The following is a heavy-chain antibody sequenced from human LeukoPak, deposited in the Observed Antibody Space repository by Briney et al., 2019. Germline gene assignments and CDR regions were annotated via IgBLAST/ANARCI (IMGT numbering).Heavy chain of an antibody. D-gene: IGHD6-19*01. CDR3: ARGQYEQWLVRASLYYFDY. CDR2: TNPNSGNT. V-gene: IGHV1-8*01. CDR1: GYTFTSYD. Sequence: ASVKVSCKASGYTFTSYDINWVRQATGQGLEWMGWTNPNSGNTGYAQKFQGRVTMTRNTSISTAYMELSSLRSEDTAAYYCARGQYEQWLVRASLYYFDYWGQGTLVTVSS. J-gene: IGHJ4*02.